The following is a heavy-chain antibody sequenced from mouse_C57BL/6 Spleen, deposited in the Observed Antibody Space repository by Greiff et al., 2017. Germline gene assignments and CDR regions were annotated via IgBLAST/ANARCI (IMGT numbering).Heavy chain of an antibody. CDR1: GFTFSDYG. Sequence: EVMLVESGGGLVQPGGSLKLSCAASGFTFSDYGMAWVRQAPGKGPEWVAFISNLAYSINYADTVTGRVTISRENAKTTRYLDMSSLRSEDTAMYYCARDRDSSGVFDYWGQGATLTVSS. CDR2: ISNLAYSI. V-gene: IGHV5-15*01. D-gene: IGHD3-2*02. J-gene: IGHJ2*01. CDR3: ARDRDSSGVFDY.